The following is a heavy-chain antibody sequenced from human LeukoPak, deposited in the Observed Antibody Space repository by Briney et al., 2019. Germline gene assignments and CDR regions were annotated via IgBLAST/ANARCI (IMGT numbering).Heavy chain of an antibody. D-gene: IGHD6-13*01. Sequence: PGGSLRLSCAASGFTFSSYAMSWVRQAPGKGREWVSAISGSGGSTYYADSVKGRFTISRDNSKNTLYLQMNSLRAEDTAVYYCAKVPGYSSSGNYYYMDVWGKGTTVTVSS. CDR1: GFTFSSYA. CDR3: AKVPGYSSSGNYYYMDV. CDR2: ISGSGGST. J-gene: IGHJ6*03. V-gene: IGHV3-23*01.